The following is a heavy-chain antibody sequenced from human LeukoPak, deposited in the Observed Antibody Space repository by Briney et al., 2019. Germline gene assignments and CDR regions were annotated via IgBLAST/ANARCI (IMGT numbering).Heavy chain of an antibody. D-gene: IGHD3-9*01. J-gene: IGHJ5*02. CDR1: GYTFTSYG. V-gene: IGHV1-18*01. Sequence: ASVKVSCKASGYTFTSYGISWVRRAPGQGLEWMGWISAYNGNTNYAQKLQGRVTMTTDTSTSTAYMELRSLRSDDTAVYHCARLLKYYDILTGHNNWFDPWGQGTLVTVSS. CDR3: ARLLKYYDILTGHNNWFDP. CDR2: ISAYNGNT.